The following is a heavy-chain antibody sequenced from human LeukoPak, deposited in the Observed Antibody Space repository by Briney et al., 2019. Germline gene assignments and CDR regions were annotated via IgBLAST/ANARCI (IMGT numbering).Heavy chain of an antibody. D-gene: IGHD5-12*01. CDR1: GGSFSGYY. CDR2: INHSGST. J-gene: IGHJ3*02. V-gene: IGHV4-34*01. Sequence: TPSETLSLTWAVYGGSFSGYYWSWIRQPPGKGLEWIGEINHSGSTNYNPSLKSRVTISVDTSKNQFSLKLSSVTATDTAVYYCARNIVDDAFDIWGQGTMVTVSS. CDR3: ARNIVDDAFDI.